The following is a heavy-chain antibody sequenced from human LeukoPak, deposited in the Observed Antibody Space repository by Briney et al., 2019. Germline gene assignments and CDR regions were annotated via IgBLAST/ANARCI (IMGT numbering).Heavy chain of an antibody. CDR3: AKQNSWNAFDI. D-gene: IGHD4-23*01. CDR1: GFTFSDFG. J-gene: IGHJ3*02. CDR2: IFYDGSKK. V-gene: IGHV3-33*06. Sequence: PGGSLRPSCVASGFTFSDFGMHWVRQAPGKGLEWVAVIFYDGSKKYYSDLVKGRFTMSRDNSKNTLYLEMNNLRVEDTAFYYCAKQNSWNAFDIWGHGTMVTVSA.